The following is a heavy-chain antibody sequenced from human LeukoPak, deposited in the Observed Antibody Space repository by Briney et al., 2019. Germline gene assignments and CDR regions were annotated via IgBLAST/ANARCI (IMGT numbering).Heavy chain of an antibody. J-gene: IGHJ4*02. CDR2: INHNGNVN. Sequence: GGSLRLSCAASGFTFSSYWMNWARQAPGKGLEWVASINHNGNVNYYVDSVKGRFTISRDNAKNSLYLQMSNLRAEDTAVYFCAKGGKWDVTPFDYWGQGTLVTVSS. D-gene: IGHD1-26*01. CDR1: GFTFSSYW. V-gene: IGHV3-7*03. CDR3: AKGGKWDVTPFDY.